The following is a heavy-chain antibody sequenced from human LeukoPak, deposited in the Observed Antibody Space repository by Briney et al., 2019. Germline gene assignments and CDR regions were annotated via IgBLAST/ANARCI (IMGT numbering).Heavy chain of an antibody. D-gene: IGHD5-18*01. Sequence: SETLSLTCAVYGGSFSGYYWSWIRQPPGKGLEWIGEINHSGSTNYNPSLKSRVTISVDTSKNQFSLKLSSVTAADTAVYYCARQMVTYYYYYMDVWGKGTTVTISS. V-gene: IGHV4-34*01. CDR2: INHSGST. CDR1: GGSFSGYY. J-gene: IGHJ6*03. CDR3: ARQMVTYYYYYMDV.